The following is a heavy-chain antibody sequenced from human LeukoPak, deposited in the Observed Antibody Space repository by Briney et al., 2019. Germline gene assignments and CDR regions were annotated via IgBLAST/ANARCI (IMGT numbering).Heavy chain of an antibody. D-gene: IGHD3-22*01. CDR2: INHSGST. V-gene: IGHV4-34*01. CDR3: AASDYYDSSGYYSAVDY. Sequence: SETLSLTCAVYGGSFGGYYWSWIRQPPGKGLEWIGEINHSGSTNYNPSLKSRVTISVDTSKNQFSLKLSSVTAADTAVYYCAASDYYDSSGYYSAVDYWGQGTLVTVSS. CDR1: GGSFGGYY. J-gene: IGHJ4*02.